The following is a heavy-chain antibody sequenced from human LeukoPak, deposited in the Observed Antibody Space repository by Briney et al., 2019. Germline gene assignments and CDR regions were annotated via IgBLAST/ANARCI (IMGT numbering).Heavy chain of an antibody. V-gene: IGHV1-2*02. CDR3: ARRVFSGWGYYFDY. J-gene: IGHJ4*02. D-gene: IGHD6-19*01. Sequence: GASVKVSCKASGYTFTGYFIHWVRQAPGQGLEWMGWINSNSGGTNYAQKFQGRVTMTSDTSITTVYMELSRLRSGDTAVYYCARRVFSGWGYYFDYWGQGTLVAVSS. CDR1: GYTFTGYF. CDR2: INSNSGGT.